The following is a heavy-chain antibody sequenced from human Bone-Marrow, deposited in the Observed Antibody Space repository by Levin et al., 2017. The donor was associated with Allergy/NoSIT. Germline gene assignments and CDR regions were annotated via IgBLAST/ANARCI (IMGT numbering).Heavy chain of an antibody. D-gene: IGHD3-3*01. CDR2: ISGSGGST. CDR1: GFTFSSYA. Sequence: GESLKISCAASGFTFSSYAMSWVRQAPGKGLEWVSAISGSGGSTYYADSVKGRFTISRDNSKNTLYLQMNSLRAEDTAVYYCAKGPTYYDFWSPESDFDYWGQGTLVTVSS. V-gene: IGHV3-23*01. CDR3: AKGPTYYDFWSPESDFDY. J-gene: IGHJ4*02.